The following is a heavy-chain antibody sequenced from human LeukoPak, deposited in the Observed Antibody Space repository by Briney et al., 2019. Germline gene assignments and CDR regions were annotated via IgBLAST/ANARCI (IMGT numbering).Heavy chain of an antibody. CDR1: GYTFTDYY. D-gene: IGHD3-3*01. Sequence: AASVKVSCKASGYTFTDYYMHWVRQAPGQGLEWMGIINPSGGNTRYAQKIQGRVTMTRDTSTSTVYMELSSLRSEGTAVYFCTRDLVGDYYFMDVWGEGTTVTVSS. V-gene: IGHV1-46*03. CDR3: TRDLVGDYYFMDV. J-gene: IGHJ6*03. CDR2: INPSGGNT.